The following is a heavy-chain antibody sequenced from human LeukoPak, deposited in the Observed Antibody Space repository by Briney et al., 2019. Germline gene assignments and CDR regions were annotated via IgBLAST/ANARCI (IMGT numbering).Heavy chain of an antibody. CDR2: INDDGRST. CDR3: AKWSLYSSGWYGYFDY. CDR1: GFTFSSYW. D-gene: IGHD6-19*01. J-gene: IGHJ4*02. Sequence: GGSLRLSCAASGFTFSSYWMHWVRQAPGKGLVGVSRINDDGRSTSYADSVKGRFTISRDNAKNTLYLQMNSLRAEDTAVYYCAKWSLYSSGWYGYFDYWGQGTLVTVSS. V-gene: IGHV3-74*01.